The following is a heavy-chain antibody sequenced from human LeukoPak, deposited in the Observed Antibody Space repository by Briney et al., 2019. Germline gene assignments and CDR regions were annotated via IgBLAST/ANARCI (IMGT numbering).Heavy chain of an antibody. V-gene: IGHV3-23*01. J-gene: IGHJ4*02. CDR1: GFTFSSCA. Sequence: GGSLRLSCAASGFTFSSCAMSWVRQAPGKGLEWVSAISGSGGSTYYADSVKGRFTISRDNSKNTLYLQMNSLRAEDTAVYYCAKREYYDILTGLKAQYYFDYWGQGTLVTVSS. CDR2: ISGSGGST. CDR3: AKREYYDILTGLKAQYYFDY. D-gene: IGHD3-9*01.